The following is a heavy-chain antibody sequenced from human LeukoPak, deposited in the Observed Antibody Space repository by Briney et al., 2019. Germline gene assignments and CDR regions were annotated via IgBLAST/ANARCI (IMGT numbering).Heavy chain of an antibody. J-gene: IGHJ6*02. CDR2: ISYDGSNK. V-gene: IGHV3-30-3*01. CDR1: GFTFSSYA. D-gene: IGHD6-13*01. CDR3: ARDPNPIAAAGYYYYGMDV. Sequence: GRSLRLSCAASGFTFSSYAMHWVRQAPGKGLEWVAVISYDGSNKYYADSVEGRFTISRDNSKNTLYLQMNSLRAEDTAVYYCARDPNPIAAAGYYYYGMDVWGQGTTVTVSS.